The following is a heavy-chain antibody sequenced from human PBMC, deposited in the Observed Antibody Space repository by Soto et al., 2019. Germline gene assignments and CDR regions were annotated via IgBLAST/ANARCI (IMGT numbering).Heavy chain of an antibody. CDR2: VYRGGST. J-gene: IGHJ6*03. Sequence: LSLTCTVSGGSISSYQWTWIRQPPGKGLEWLGDVYRGGSTNYNPSLRSRLTMSVDTSNNQFSLRLSSVTAADTAVYYCAKEMGFCTTTSCHAGPLYYYMDVWGKGTTVTVSS. CDR1: GGSISSYQ. D-gene: IGHD2-2*01. CDR3: AKEMGFCTTTSCHAGPLYYYMDV. V-gene: IGHV4-59*01.